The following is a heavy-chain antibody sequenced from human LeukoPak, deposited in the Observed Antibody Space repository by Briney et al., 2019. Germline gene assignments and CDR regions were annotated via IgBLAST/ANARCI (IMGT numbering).Heavy chain of an antibody. CDR2: IKQDGSEK. J-gene: IGHJ6*03. Sequence: GGSLRLSCAASGFTFSSYWMSWVRQAPGKGLEWVANIKQDGSEKYYVDSVKGRFTISRDNAKNSLYLQMNSLRAEDTAVYYCARGEWLVLMDYYMDVWGKGTTVTISS. V-gene: IGHV3-7*01. CDR1: GFTFSSYW. D-gene: IGHD6-19*01. CDR3: ARGEWLVLMDYYMDV.